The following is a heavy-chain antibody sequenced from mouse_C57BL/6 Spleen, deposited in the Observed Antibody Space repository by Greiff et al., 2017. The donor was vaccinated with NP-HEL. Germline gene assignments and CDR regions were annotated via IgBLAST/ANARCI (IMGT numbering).Heavy chain of an antibody. V-gene: IGHV5-17*01. D-gene: IGHD1-1*01. CDR2: ISTCSSTI. Sequence: EVLLVESGGGLVKPGGSLKLSCAASGFTFTDYGMHWVRQAPEKGLEWVAYISTCSSTINYADTVKGRSTISRDNAKNTLFLQMTSLRSEDTAMYYCEREITTVVEAFFDYWGQGTTLTVSS. CDR1: GFTFTDYG. CDR3: EREITTVVEAFFDY. J-gene: IGHJ2*01.